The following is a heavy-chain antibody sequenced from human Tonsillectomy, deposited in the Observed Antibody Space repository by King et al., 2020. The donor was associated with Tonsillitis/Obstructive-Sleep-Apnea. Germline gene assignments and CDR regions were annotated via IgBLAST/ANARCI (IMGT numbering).Heavy chain of an antibody. V-gene: IGHV5-51*01. J-gene: IGHJ2*01. CDR1: GYSFTSHW. CDR3: ARQGGIPTTMWYFDL. Sequence: VQLVESGAEVKKPGESLNISCKGSGYSFTSHWIGWVRQMPGKGLEWMGIIYPSDSDTRYSPSFQGQVTISADKSISTAYLQWSSLKASDTAMYYCARQGGIPTTMWYFDLWGRGTLVTVSS. CDR2: IYPSDSDT. D-gene: IGHD1-7*01.